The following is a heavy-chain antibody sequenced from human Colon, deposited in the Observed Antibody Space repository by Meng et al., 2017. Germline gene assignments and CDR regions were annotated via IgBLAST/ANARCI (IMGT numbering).Heavy chain of an antibody. J-gene: IGHJ4*02. D-gene: IGHD4-23*01. CDR2: IYQSGST. CDR1: GGSISSNNW. V-gene: IGHV4-4*02. Sequence: LQESGPGRVKPSGTLSLTCTVSGGSISSNNWWSWVRQSPGRGLEWIGEIYQSGSTNYSPSLKSRVTISLDKSKNQFSLKVSYMTAADTAVYFCARVPTTVDPFESWGQGTLVTVSS. CDR3: ARVPTTVDPFES.